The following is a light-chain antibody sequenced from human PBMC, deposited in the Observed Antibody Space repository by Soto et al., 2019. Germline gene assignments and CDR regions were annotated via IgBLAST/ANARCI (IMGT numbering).Light chain of an antibody. CDR1: SSNIGSNT. CDR3: SSYAGSSNV. J-gene: IGLJ1*01. Sequence: QSVLAQPPSASGTPGQRVTISCSGSSSNIGSNTVNWYQQLPGKAPKLMIYEVNKRPSGVPDRFSGSKSGNTASLTVSGLQAEDEADYYCSSYAGSSNVFGTGTKVTVL. V-gene: IGLV1-44*01. CDR2: EVN.